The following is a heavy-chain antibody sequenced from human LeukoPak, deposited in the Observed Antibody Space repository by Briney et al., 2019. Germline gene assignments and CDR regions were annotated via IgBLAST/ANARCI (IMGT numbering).Heavy chain of an antibody. CDR1: GFTFSDYY. Sequence: GGSLRLSCAASGFTFSDYYMSWIRQAPGKGLEWVSYISSGSTIYYADSVKGRFTTSRDNAKNSLYLQMNSLRAEDTAVYYCARETRSGGSYFDYWGQGTLVTVSS. CDR3: ARETRSGGSYFDY. V-gene: IGHV3-11*01. CDR2: ISSGSTI. J-gene: IGHJ4*02. D-gene: IGHD1-26*01.